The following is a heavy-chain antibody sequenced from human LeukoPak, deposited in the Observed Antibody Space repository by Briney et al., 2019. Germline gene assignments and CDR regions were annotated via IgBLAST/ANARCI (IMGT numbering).Heavy chain of an antibody. Sequence: GGSLRLSCAASGFTFSSYSMNWVRQAPGKGLEWVSSISSSSSYIYYADSVKGRFTISRDNAKNSLYLQMNSLRAEDTAVYYCARGLGQLVDYYYMDVWGKGTTVTVSS. CDR1: GFTFSSYS. CDR2: ISSSSSYI. J-gene: IGHJ6*03. D-gene: IGHD6-6*01. CDR3: ARGLGQLVDYYYMDV. V-gene: IGHV3-21*01.